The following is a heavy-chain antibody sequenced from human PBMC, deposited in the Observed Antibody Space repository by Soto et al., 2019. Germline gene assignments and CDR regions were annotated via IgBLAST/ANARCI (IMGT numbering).Heavy chain of an antibody. CDR3: ARAVYTSKTTFDY. Sequence: LRLSCAASAFTFSDYYMTWIRQAPGKGLEWVPYISSTSGTISYADSVKGRFTLSRDNAKSSLFLQMNSLRAEDTAVYYCARAVYTSKTTFDYWGQGTLVTVSS. CDR2: ISSTSGTI. D-gene: IGHD1-7*01. J-gene: IGHJ4*02. V-gene: IGHV3-11*01. CDR1: AFTFSDYY.